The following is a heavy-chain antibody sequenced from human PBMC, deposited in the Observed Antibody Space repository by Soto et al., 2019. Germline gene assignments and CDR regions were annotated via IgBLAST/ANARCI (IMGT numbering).Heavy chain of an antibody. CDR3: AKVNRYNWNFDAFDS. V-gene: IGHV1-2*02. J-gene: IGHJ3*02. CDR2: INPNSGGT. CDR1: GYTFTGYY. Sequence: GASVKVSFKASGYTFTGYYMHWLRQAPGQGLEWMGWINPNSGGTNYAQKFQGRVTMTRDTSISTAYMELSRLRSDDTAVYYCAKVNRYNWNFDAFDSWGQGTMVTVSS. D-gene: IGHD1-7*01.